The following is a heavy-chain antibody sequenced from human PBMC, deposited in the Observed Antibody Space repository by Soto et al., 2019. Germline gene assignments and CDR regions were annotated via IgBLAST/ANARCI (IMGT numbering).Heavy chain of an antibody. CDR2: IYSGGST. D-gene: IGHD2-21*02. J-gene: IGHJ4*02. V-gene: IGHV3-53*01. CDR3: ARVGRDCGGDCYSPLFDY. CDR1: GFTVSSNY. Sequence: EVQLVESGGGLIQPGGSLRLSCAASGFTVSSNYMSWVRQAPGKGLEWVSVIYSGGSTYYADSVKGRFTISRDNSKNTLYLQMNSLRAEDTAVYYCARVGRDCGGDCYSPLFDYWGQGTLVTVSS.